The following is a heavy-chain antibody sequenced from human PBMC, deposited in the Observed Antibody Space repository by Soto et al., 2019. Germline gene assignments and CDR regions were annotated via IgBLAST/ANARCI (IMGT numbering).Heavy chain of an antibody. V-gene: IGHV1-18*01. CDR1: GYTFTRYG. Sequence: ASVKVSCKASGYTFTRYGVSWVRQAPGQGLEWMGWISGDNGDTNSAQSLQGRVTMTRDPSTSTVYIELRGLRSDDTAVYYCASDGASSSRGRAFDIWGQGTMAPVSS. CDR3: ASDGASSSRGRAFDI. CDR2: ISGDNGDT. J-gene: IGHJ3*02. D-gene: IGHD2-2*01.